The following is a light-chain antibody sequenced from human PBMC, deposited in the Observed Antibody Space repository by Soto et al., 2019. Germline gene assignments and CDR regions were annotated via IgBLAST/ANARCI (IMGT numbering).Light chain of an antibody. CDR3: AAWDDNMIAYV. CDR1: SSNIGSNT. CDR2: NH. Sequence: SPNHGKRITISCSGSSSNIGSNTVDWYQQLPGTAPRLLIYNHLRPSGVPDRFSGSKSGTSASLAISGLQSEDEADYYCAAWDDNMIAYVFGTATKLTV. J-gene: IGLJ1*01. V-gene: IGLV1-44*01.